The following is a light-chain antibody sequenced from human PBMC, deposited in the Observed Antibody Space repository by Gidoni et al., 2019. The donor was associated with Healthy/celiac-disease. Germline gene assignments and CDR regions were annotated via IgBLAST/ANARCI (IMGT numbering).Light chain of an antibody. CDR2: RDS. CDR3: QVWDSSIYVV. CDR1: NIGSKN. V-gene: IGLV3-9*01. J-gene: IGLJ2*01. Sequence: SYELTQPLSVSVARGQTARITCGGNNIGSKNVHWYQQKPGQAPVLVIYRDSNRPSGIPERFSGSNSGNTATLTISRAQAGDEADYYCQVWDSSIYVVFGGGTKLTVL.